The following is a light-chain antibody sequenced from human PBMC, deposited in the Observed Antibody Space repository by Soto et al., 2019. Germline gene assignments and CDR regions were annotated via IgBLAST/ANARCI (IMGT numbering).Light chain of an antibody. CDR3: QQYNFWRIT. V-gene: IGKV1-5*01. CDR2: DAS. Sequence: DIQMTQSPSTLSASVGDRVTITCRASQSISSWLAWYQQKPGKAPKLLIYDASSLESGVPSRFSGSGSGTEFTLTISSLQPDDFATYYCQQYNFWRITFGPGTKVDIK. J-gene: IGKJ3*01. CDR1: QSISSW.